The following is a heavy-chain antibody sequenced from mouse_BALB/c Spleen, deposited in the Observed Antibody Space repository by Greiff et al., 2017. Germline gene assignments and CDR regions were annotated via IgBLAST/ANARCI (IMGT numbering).Heavy chain of an antibody. CDR3: ARGKEIYYDYDEGYFDY. Sequence: EVKVVESGGGLVKPGGSLKLSCAASGFTFSSYAMSWVRQTPEKRLEWVASISSGGSTYYPDSVKGRFTISRDNARNILYLQMSSLKSEDTAMYYCARGKEIYYDYDEGYFDYWGQGTTLTVSS. CDR1: GFTFSSYA. V-gene: IGHV5-6-5*01. J-gene: IGHJ2*01. CDR2: ISSGGST. D-gene: IGHD2-4*01.